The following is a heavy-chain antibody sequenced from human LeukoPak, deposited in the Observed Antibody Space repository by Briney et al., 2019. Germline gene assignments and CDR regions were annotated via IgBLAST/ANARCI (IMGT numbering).Heavy chain of an antibody. D-gene: IGHD2-21*02. J-gene: IGHJ4*02. CDR3: ARELGPLAYCGGDCYSDY. CDR1: GYTFTSYD. CDR2: MNPNSGNT. V-gene: IGHV1-8*01. Sequence: GASVKVSCKASGYTFTSYDIHWVRQATGQGLEWMGWMNPNSGNTGYAQKFQGRVTMIRNTSISTAYMELSSLRSEDTAVYYCARELGPLAYCGGDCYSDYWGQGTLVTVSS.